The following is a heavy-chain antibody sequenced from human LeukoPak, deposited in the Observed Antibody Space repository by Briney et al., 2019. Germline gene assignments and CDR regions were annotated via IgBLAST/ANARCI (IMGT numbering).Heavy chain of an antibody. CDR1: GGSISSCY. Sequence: SETLSLICTVSGGSISSCYWRCLRQPRGKGLEWIGYNCYSGSTNFNPPLKSRLTISVVTSKSQFSQKLSSVPAADTAVYYCARVGSYYDILTGYYTQYYFDYWGQGTLVTVSS. CDR2: NCYSGST. V-gene: IGHV4-59*01. CDR3: ARVGSYYDILTGYYTQYYFDY. J-gene: IGHJ4*02. D-gene: IGHD3-9*01.